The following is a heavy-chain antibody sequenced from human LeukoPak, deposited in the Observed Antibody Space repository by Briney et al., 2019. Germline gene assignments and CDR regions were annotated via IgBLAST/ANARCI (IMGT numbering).Heavy chain of an antibody. CDR1: GFTFSSYA. CDR2: ISVSGGST. Sequence: GGSLRLSCAASGFTFSSYAMSWIRQAPGKGLEWVSAISVSGGSTYYADSVKGRFTISRDSSKNTLYLQMNRLRAEDTAVYYCAKGSGLGYCSSTTCRPFYYYYYGMDVWGKGTTVTVSS. J-gene: IGHJ6*04. CDR3: AKGSGLGYCSSTTCRPFYYYYYGMDV. V-gene: IGHV3-23*01. D-gene: IGHD2-2*01.